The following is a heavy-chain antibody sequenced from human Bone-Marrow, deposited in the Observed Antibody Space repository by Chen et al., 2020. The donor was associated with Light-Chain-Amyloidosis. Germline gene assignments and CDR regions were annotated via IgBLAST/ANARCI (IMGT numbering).Heavy chain of an antibody. J-gene: IGHJ6*03. D-gene: IGHD3-10*01. CDR2: IIPSFGTT. CDR1: GTTFNNYA. Sequence: QVQLVQSGAEVKKPGSSVNVSGKASGTTFNNYAFAWVRQAPGQGLEWMGKIIPSFGTTNYAQKFQGRVTITADESTTTIHMELTSLKSEDAAVYYCARARRKSDWELRYFLDVWGNGTTVTVSS. CDR3: ARARRKSDWELRYFLDV. V-gene: IGHV1-69*13.